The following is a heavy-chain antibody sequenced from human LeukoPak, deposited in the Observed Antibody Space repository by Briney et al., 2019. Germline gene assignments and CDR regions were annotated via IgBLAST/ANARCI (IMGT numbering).Heavy chain of an antibody. V-gene: IGHV3-73*01. CDR3: TSLGGFGGVIVSNY. Sequence: GSLRLSCAASGFTFSGSAMHWVRQASGKGLEWVGRIRSKANSYATAYAASVKGRFTISRDDSKNTAYLQMNSLKTEDTAVYYCTSLGGFGGVIVSNYWGQGTLVTVSS. CDR2: IRSKANSYAT. CDR1: GFTFSGSA. D-gene: IGHD3-16*02. J-gene: IGHJ4*02.